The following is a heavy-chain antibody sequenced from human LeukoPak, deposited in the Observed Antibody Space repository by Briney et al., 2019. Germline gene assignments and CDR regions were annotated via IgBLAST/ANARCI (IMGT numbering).Heavy chain of an antibody. D-gene: IGHD3-22*01. Sequence: PGGSLRLSCAASGFTFSSYAMSWVRQAPGKGLEWVSAISGSGGSTYYADSVKGQFTISRDNSKNTLYLQMNSLRAEDTAVYYCATYYYDSSGYFLPFDYWGQGTLVTVSS. CDR3: ATYYYDSSGYFLPFDY. CDR2: ISGSGGST. J-gene: IGHJ4*02. V-gene: IGHV3-23*01. CDR1: GFTFSSYA.